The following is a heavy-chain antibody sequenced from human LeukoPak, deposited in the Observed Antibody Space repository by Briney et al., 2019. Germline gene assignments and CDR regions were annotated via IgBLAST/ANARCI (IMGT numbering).Heavy chain of an antibody. Sequence: GGSLRLSCAASGFTFSSYGMHWVRQAPGQGLEWVAVIWNDGSNKYYVDSVKGRFIISRDNSKNTLYLQMNSLRTEDTAVYYCARDYCSSTSCLFDYWGQGTLVTVSS. CDR3: ARDYCSSTSCLFDY. D-gene: IGHD2-2*01. V-gene: IGHV3-33*01. CDR2: IWNDGSNK. CDR1: GFTFSSYG. J-gene: IGHJ4*02.